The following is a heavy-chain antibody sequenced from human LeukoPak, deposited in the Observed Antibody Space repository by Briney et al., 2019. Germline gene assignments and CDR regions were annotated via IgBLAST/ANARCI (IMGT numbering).Heavy chain of an antibody. CDR1: GFTFSSYW. J-gene: IGHJ4*02. CDR3: ATSSWYGYYFDY. D-gene: IGHD6-13*01. CDR2: IKQDGSEK. Sequence: GGSLRLSCAASGFTFSSYWMSWVRQAPGKGLEWVANIKQDGSEKYYVDSVKGRFTISRDNAQNSLYLQMNSLGAEDTAVYYCATSSWYGYYFDYWGQGTPVTVSS. V-gene: IGHV3-7*01.